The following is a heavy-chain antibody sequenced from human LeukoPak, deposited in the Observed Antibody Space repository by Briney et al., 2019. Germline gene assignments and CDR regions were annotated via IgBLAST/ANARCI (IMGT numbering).Heavy chain of an antibody. CDR1: GFTFSSYA. Sequence: GGSLRLSCAASGFTFSSYAMHWVRQASGKGLEWVAVISYDGSNKYYADSVKGRFTISRDNSKNTLYLQMNSLRAEDTAVYYCARDIQQWLVLAPDYWGQGTLVTVSS. D-gene: IGHD6-19*01. CDR3: ARDIQQWLVLAPDY. CDR2: ISYDGSNK. V-gene: IGHV3-30*04. J-gene: IGHJ4*02.